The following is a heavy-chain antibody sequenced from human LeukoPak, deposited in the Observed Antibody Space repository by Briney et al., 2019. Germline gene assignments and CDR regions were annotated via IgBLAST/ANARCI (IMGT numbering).Heavy chain of an antibody. CDR3: ARDSDGSSCPDY. CDR1: GGSISSYY. D-gene: IGHD6-13*01. CDR2: IYYSGST. Sequence: PSETLSLTCTVSGGSISSYYWSWIRQPPGKGLEWIGYIYYSGSTNYNPSLKNRVTISVDTSKNQFSLKLSSVTAADTAVYYRARDSDGSSCPDYWGQGTLVTVSS. J-gene: IGHJ4*02. V-gene: IGHV4-59*01.